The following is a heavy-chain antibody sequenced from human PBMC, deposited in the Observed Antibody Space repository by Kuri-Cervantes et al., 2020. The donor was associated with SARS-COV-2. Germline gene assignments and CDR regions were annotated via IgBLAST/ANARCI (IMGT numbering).Heavy chain of an antibody. CDR1: GGSISSYY. V-gene: IGHV4-34*01. Sequence: SETLSLTCTVSGGSISSYYWSWIRQPPGKGLEWIGEINHSGSTNYNPSLKSRVTISIDTSKNQFSLKLSSVTAADTAVYYCASRPYYYGSGSPYYYHYYGMDVWGQGTTVTVSS. CDR3: ASRPYYYGSGSPYYYHYYGMDV. CDR2: INHSGST. D-gene: IGHD3-10*01. J-gene: IGHJ6*02.